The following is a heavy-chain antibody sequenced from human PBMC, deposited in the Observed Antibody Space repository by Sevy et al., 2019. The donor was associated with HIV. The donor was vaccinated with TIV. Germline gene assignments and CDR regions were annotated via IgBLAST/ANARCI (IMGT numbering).Heavy chain of an antibody. CDR3: ARYGEYDYTRGSYRQTFDY. CDR2: INHSGST. Sequence: SESLSLTCAVYGGSFSGYYWSWIRQPPGKGLEWIGEINHSGSTNYNPSLKSRVTISVDTSKNQFSLKLSSVTAADTAVYHCARYGEYDYTRGSYRQTFDYWGQGTQVTVSS. CDR1: GGSFSGYY. J-gene: IGHJ4*02. V-gene: IGHV4-34*01. D-gene: IGHD3-16*02.